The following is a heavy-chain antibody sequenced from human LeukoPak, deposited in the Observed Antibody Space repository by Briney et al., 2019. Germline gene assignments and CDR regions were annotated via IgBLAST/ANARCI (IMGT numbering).Heavy chain of an antibody. D-gene: IGHD7-27*01. CDR1: GFTFSTYW. CDR2: IREDGS. CDR3: ARDVNWGHFNY. J-gene: IGHJ4*02. Sequence: GGPLRLSCAASGFTFSTYWMSWVRQAPGKGLEWVASIREDGSDYVASMKGRFAISRDNAKNSLYLEMNSLRAEDTAVYYCARDVNWGHFNYWGQGTLVTVSS. V-gene: IGHV3-7*01.